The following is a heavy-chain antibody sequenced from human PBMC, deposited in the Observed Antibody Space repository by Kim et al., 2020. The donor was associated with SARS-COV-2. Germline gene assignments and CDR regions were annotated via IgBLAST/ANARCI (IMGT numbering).Heavy chain of an antibody. V-gene: IGHV3-30*18. CDR3: AKNAPDGWELFPFDY. J-gene: IGHJ4*02. CDR2: ISYDGSNK. CDR1: GFTFSSYG. D-gene: IGHD1-26*01. Sequence: GGSLRLSCAASGFTFSSYGMHWVRQAPGKGLEWVAVISYDGSNKYYADSVKGRFTISRDNSKNTLYLQMNSLRAEDTAVYYCAKNAPDGWELFPFDYWGQGTLVTVSS.